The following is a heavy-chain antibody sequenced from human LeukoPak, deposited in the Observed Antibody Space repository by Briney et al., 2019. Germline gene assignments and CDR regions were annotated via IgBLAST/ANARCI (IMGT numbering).Heavy chain of an antibody. D-gene: IGHD5-18*01. CDR1: GFTFSNYE. V-gene: IGHV3-48*03. CDR2: ISSSGRNI. Sequence: GGSLRLSSAASGFTFSNYEFNWVRQAPGKGLEWISYISSSGRNIYYADSVKGRFTISRDNAKSSLYLQMNSLRAEDTAVYYCARDLVQLWSKDYWGQGTLVTVSS. CDR3: ARDLVQLWSKDY. J-gene: IGHJ4*02.